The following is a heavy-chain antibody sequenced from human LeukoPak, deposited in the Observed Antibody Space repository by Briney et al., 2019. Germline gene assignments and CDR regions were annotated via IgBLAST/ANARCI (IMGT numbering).Heavy chain of an antibody. CDR2: INRDGSTT. V-gene: IGHV3-74*01. J-gene: IGHJ6*02. D-gene: IGHD1-1*01. CDR1: GFTFSRYW. Sequence: GGSLRLSCAASGFTFSRYWMHWVRQAPGEGPVWVSQINRDGSTTRYADSVKGRFTISRDNAKNTLYLQMNSLRAEDTALYYCAKDISPTGTDDYYYYGMGVWGQGTTVTVSS. CDR3: AKDISPTGTDDYYYYGMGV.